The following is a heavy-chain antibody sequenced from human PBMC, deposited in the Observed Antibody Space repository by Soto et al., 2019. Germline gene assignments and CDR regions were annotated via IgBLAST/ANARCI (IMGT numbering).Heavy chain of an antibody. Sequence: GASVKVSCKASGYTFTGYYMHWVRQAPGQGLEWMGWINPNSGGTNYAQKFQGWVTMTRDTSISTAYMELSRLRSDDTAVYYCARSLAVAGTPYYYGMDVWCQGTTVTGSS. CDR1: GYTFTGYY. CDR3: ARSLAVAGTPYYYGMDV. CDR2: INPNSGGT. V-gene: IGHV1-2*04. D-gene: IGHD6-19*01. J-gene: IGHJ6*02.